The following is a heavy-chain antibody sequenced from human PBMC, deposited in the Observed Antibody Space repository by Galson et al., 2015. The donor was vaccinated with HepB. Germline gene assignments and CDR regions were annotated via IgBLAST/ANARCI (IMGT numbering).Heavy chain of an antibody. V-gene: IGHV3-21*01. Sequence: SLRLSCAASGFTFSSYSMNWVRQAPGKGLEWVSSISSSSSYIYYADSVKGRFTISRDNAKNSLYLQMNSLRAEDTAVYYCARGGDLRHGIDYWGQGTLVTVSS. CDR2: ISSSSSYI. J-gene: IGHJ4*02. CDR1: GFTFSSYS. CDR3: ARGGDLRHGIDY. D-gene: IGHD4-17*01.